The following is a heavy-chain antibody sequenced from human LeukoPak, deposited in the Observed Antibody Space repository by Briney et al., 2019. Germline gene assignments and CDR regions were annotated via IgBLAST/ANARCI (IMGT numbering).Heavy chain of an antibody. J-gene: IGHJ4*02. V-gene: IGHV3-23*01. CDR3: ATKDGYNFDY. Sequence: GGSLRLSCEASGFTFRNHGMHWVRQAPGKGLEWVSAISGSGDDTYYADSVKGRFTISRDNSKKTLHLQMNSLRAEDTAVYYCATKDGYNFDYWGQGTLVTVSS. CDR1: GFTFRNHG. CDR2: ISGSGDDT. D-gene: IGHD5-24*01.